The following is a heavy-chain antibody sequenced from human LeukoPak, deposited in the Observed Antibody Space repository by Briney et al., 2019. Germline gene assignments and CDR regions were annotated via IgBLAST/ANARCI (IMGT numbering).Heavy chain of an antibody. D-gene: IGHD3-16*02. J-gene: IGHJ4*02. CDR1: GGSISSYY. Sequence: PSETLSLTCTVSGGSISSYYWSWIRQPPGKGLEWIGYIYYSGSTNYNPSLKSRVTISVDTSKNQFSLKLSSVPAADTAVYYCARADDYVWGSYRYKHYDYWGQGTLVTVSS. CDR3: ARADDYVWGSYRYKHYDY. V-gene: IGHV4-59*08. CDR2: IYYSGST.